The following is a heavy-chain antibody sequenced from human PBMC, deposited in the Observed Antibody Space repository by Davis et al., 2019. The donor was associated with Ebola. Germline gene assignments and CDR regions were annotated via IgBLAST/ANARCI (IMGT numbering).Heavy chain of an antibody. V-gene: IGHV3-23*01. J-gene: IGHJ3*02. Sequence: GGSLRLSCAASGFTFGSYEMSWVRQAPGKGLEWVSAIIGSGGSTYYADSVKGRFTISRDNSKNTLYLQMNSRRAEDTAVYYCAKGLRGGWYQDAFDIWGQGTMVTVSS. D-gene: IGHD6-19*01. CDR2: IIGSGGST. CDR1: GFTFGSYE. CDR3: AKGLRGGWYQDAFDI.